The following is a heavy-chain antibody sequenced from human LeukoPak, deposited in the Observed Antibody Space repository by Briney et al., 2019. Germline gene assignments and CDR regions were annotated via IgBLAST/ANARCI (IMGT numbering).Heavy chain of an antibody. CDR3: AKDSASRGYSYGLFDY. CDR1: GFTFSSYG. Sequence: GGSLRLSCAASGFTFSSYGMHWVRQAPGKGLEGVAVISYDGSNKYYADSVKGRFTISRDNSKNTLYLQMNSLRAEDTAVYYCAKDSASRGYSYGLFDYWGQGTLVTVSS. CDR2: ISYDGSNK. D-gene: IGHD5-18*01. V-gene: IGHV3-30*18. J-gene: IGHJ4*02.